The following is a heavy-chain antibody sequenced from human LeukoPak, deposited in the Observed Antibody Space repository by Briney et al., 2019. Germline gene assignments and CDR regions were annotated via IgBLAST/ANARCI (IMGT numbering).Heavy chain of an antibody. CDR3: ARTYYYGSGNPRDYFDY. Sequence: GASVKVSCKASGGTFSSYAISWVRQAPGQGLEWMGWISAYNGNTNYAQKLQGRVTMTTDTSTSTAYMELRSLRSDDTAVYYCARTYYYGSGNPRDYFDYWGQGTLVTVSS. CDR1: GGTFSSYA. CDR2: ISAYNGNT. D-gene: IGHD3-10*01. J-gene: IGHJ4*02. V-gene: IGHV1-18*01.